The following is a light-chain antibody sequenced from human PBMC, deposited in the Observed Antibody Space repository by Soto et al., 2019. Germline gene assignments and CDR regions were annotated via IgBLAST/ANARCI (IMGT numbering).Light chain of an antibody. V-gene: IGKV3-11*01. CDR1: QSVSSY. Sequence: TQSPSTLSASVGDRVTITCRASQSVSSYLAWYQQKPGQAPRLLIYDASNRATGIPARFSGSGSGTDFTLTISSLEPEDFAVYYCQQRSNWPPNTFGQGTKLEIK. J-gene: IGKJ2*01. CDR2: DAS. CDR3: QQRSNWPPNT.